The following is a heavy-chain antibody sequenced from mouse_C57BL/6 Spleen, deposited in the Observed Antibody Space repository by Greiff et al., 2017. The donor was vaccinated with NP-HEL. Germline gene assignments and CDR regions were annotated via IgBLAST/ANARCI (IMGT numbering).Heavy chain of an antibody. CDR1: GYTFTSYT. CDR3: ARRGLFYGNYAMDY. D-gene: IGHD2-1*01. CDR2: INPSSGYT. J-gene: IGHJ4*01. Sequence: VKLQQSGAELARPGASVKMSCKASGYTFTSYTMHWVKQRPGQGLEWIGYINPSSGYTKYNQKFKDKATLTADKSSSTAYMQLSSLTSEDSAVYYCARRGLFYGNYAMDYWGQGTSVTVSS. V-gene: IGHV1-4*01.